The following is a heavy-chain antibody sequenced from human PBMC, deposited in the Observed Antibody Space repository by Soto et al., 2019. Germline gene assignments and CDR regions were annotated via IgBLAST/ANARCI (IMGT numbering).Heavy chain of an antibody. D-gene: IGHD5-12*01. Sequence: XXSLRLSCAASGFTFNSHWMNWVRQAPGKGLEWLANXNLDGXSKDYVESVKGXXTVSRDNXXNSVYLQMNGLRAEDTALYYCARGLVAAVGIDYCGQGTLVTVSS. CDR1: GFTFNSHW. CDR3: ARGLVAAVGIDY. J-gene: IGHJ4*02. CDR2: XNLDGXSK. V-gene: IGHV3-7*04.